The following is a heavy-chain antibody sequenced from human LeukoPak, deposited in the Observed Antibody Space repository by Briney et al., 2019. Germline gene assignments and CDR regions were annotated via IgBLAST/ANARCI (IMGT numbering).Heavy chain of an antibody. CDR2: IKQDGSEQ. CDR1: GFSFSDYR. J-gene: IGHJ4*02. CDR3: AGSEYAGY. D-gene: IGHD2-8*01. Sequence: PGGSLRLSLAASGFSFSDYRMNGVRQAPGRGLEWVGNIKQDGSEQYYVDSVKGRFTISRDNAKNSLYLQMNSLRAEDTAVYYCAGSEYAGYWGQGTLVTVSS. V-gene: IGHV3-7*02.